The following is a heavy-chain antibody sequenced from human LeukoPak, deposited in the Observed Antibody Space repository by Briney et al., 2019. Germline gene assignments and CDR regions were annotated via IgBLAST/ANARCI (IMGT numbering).Heavy chain of an antibody. CDR2: IKQDGSEK. Sequence: PGGSLRLSCAASGFTFSSYWMSWVRQAPGKGLERVANIKQDGSEKYYVDSVKGRFTISRDNAKNSLYLQMNSLRAEDTAVYYCARNRYYYDSSGEFDYWGQGTVVPVSS. J-gene: IGHJ4*01. CDR1: GFTFSSYW. V-gene: IGHV3-7*04. CDR3: ARNRYYYDSSGEFDY. D-gene: IGHD3-22*01.